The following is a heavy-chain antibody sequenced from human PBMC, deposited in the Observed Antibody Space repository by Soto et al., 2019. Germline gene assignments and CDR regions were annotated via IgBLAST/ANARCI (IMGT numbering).Heavy chain of an antibody. CDR2: IKSKTDGGTT. V-gene: IGHV3-15*07. CDR3: TTDPLCSGTNCFEPSVFDY. D-gene: IGHD2-2*01. Sequence: EIQLVESGVGLVKPGGSLRLSCAASGFSFSNVWMKWVRQAPGKGLEWVGRIKSKTDGGTTDYAAPVKDRFVISRDDSKNTLYMQMNSQKTEDSAVYYCTTDPLCSGTNCFEPSVFDYWGQGTLVTVSS. J-gene: IGHJ4*02. CDR1: GFSFSNVW.